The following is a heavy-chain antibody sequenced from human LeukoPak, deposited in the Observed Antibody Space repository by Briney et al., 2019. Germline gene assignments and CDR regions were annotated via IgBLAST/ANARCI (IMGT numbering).Heavy chain of an antibody. CDR1: GGSFSGYY. V-gene: IGHV4-34*01. CDR3: ARGSRSSSWYRYFDL. Sequence: SETLSLTCAVYGGSFSGYYWSWIRQPPGKGLEWIGEINHSGSTNYNPSLKSRVTISVDTSKSQFSLKLSSVTAADTAVYYCARGSRSSSWYRYFDLWGRGTLVTVSS. D-gene: IGHD6-13*01. CDR2: INHSGST. J-gene: IGHJ2*01.